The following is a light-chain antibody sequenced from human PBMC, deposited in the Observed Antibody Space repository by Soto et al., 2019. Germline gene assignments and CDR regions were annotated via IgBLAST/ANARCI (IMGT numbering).Light chain of an antibody. Sequence: ERVMTQSPATLSVSPGERATLSCRASQSVGSNLAWYQQKPGQAPRLLIFGASSRATGVPARFSGSGSGTEFTLTINSLQSEDFAVYFCQQYDNVPRTFGPGTKVHSK. CDR2: GAS. CDR3: QQYDNVPRT. J-gene: IGKJ3*01. CDR1: QSVGSN. V-gene: IGKV3-15*01.